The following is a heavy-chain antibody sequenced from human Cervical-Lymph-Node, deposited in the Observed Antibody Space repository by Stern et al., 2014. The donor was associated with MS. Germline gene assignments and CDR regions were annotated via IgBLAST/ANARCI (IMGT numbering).Heavy chain of an antibody. CDR2: ISSSGSTI. V-gene: IGHV3-11*01. CDR3: ARVRYSGSPHSDAFDI. Sequence: EQLVESGGGLVKPGGSLRLSCAASGFTFSDYYMSWIRQAPGKGLEWVSYISSSGSTIYYADSVKGRFTISRDNAKNSLYLQMNSLRAEDTAVYYCARVRYSGSPHSDAFDIWGQGTMVTVSS. CDR1: GFTFSDYY. D-gene: IGHD5-12*01. J-gene: IGHJ3*02.